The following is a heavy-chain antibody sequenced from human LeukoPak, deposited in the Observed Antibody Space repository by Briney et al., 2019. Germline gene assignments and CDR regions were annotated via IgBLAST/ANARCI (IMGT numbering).Heavy chain of an antibody. D-gene: IGHD6-13*01. V-gene: IGHV3-53*01. CDR1: GFTVSSNY. Sequence: GGSLTLSCAASGFTVSSNYISWVRQAPGKGLEWVSVIYIGGSKYYSDSLKVGFTITRDNSKNTLYLQMNSLRAEDTAVYYCAREGIAAVGTIDAFDIWGQGTMVTVSS. CDR2: IYIGGSK. J-gene: IGHJ3*02. CDR3: AREGIAAVGTIDAFDI.